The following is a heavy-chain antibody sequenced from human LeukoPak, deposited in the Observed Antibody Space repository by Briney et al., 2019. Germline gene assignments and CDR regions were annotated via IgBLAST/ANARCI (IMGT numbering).Heavy chain of an antibody. D-gene: IGHD3-9*01. CDR3: TAVGRISTGYQDAFDI. J-gene: IGHJ3*02. CDR1: GFTFSGSA. V-gene: IGHV3-73*01. Sequence: GGSLRLSCAASGFTFSGSAMHWVRQASGKGLEWVGRIRSKANSYATAYAASAKGRFTISRDDSKNTAYLQMNSLKTEDTAVYYCTAVGRISTGYQDAFDIWGQGTMVTVSS. CDR2: IRSKANSYAT.